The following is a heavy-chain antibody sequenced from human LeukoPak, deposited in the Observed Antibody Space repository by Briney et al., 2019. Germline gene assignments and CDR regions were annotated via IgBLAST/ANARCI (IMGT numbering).Heavy chain of an antibody. V-gene: IGHV4-59*01. J-gene: IGHJ5*02. D-gene: IGHD3-16*01. CDR2: IYYSGST. CDR1: GGSISSNY. CDR3: ARGGRLGFDP. Sequence: SETLSLTCTVSGGSISSNYWSWIRQPPGKGLEWIGYIYYSGSTNYNPSLKSRVTISVDTSKNQFSLKLSSVTAADTAVYYCARGGRLGFDPWGQGALVTVSS.